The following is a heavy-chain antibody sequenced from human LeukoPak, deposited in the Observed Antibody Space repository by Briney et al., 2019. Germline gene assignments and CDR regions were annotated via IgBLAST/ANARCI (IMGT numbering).Heavy chain of an antibody. Sequence: SETLSPTCTVSGGSISSGGYYWSWIRQPPGKGLEWIGYIYHSGSTYYNPSLKSRVTISVDTSKSQFSLKLSSVTAADTAVYYCARGAYPDAFDIWGQGTMVTVSS. CDR2: IYHSGST. V-gene: IGHV4-30-2*01. J-gene: IGHJ3*02. D-gene: IGHD2-21*01. CDR3: ARGAYPDAFDI. CDR1: GGSISSGGYY.